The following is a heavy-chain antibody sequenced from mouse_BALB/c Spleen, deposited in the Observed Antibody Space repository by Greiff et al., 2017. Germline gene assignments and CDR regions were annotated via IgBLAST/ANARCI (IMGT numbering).Heavy chain of an antibody. D-gene: IGHD2-10*02. V-gene: IGHV5-12-2*01. CDR1: GFTFSSYT. Sequence: DVMLVESGGGLVQPGGSLKLSCAASGFTFSSYTMSWVRQTPEKRLEWVAYISNGGGSTYYPDTVKGRFTISRDNAKNTLYLQMSSLKSEDTAMYYCARQGYGNYDWYFDVWGAGTTVTVSS. CDR2: ISNGGGST. CDR3: ARQGYGNYDWYFDV. J-gene: IGHJ1*01.